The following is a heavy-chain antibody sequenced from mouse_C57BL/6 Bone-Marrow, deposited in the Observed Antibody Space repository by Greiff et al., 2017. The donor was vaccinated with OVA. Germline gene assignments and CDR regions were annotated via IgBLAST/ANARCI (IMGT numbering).Heavy chain of an antibody. CDR1: GYSITSGYY. J-gene: IGHJ3*01. Sequence: VQLKESGPGLVKPSQSLSLTCSVTGYSITSGYYWNWIRQFPGNKLEWMGYISYDGSNNYNPSLKNRISITRDTSKNQFFLKLNSVTTEDTATYYCAREDYYGIAYWGQGTLVTVSA. CDR3: AREDYYGIAY. D-gene: IGHD1-1*01. V-gene: IGHV3-6*01. CDR2: ISYDGSN.